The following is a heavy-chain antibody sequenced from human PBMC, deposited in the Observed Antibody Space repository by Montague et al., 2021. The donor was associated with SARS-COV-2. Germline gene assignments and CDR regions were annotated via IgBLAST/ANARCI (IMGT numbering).Heavy chain of an antibody. V-gene: IGHV4-34*01. CDR2: INHSANT. D-gene: IGHD3-10*01. CDR1: GGSLSGYY. J-gene: IGHJ6*02. Sequence: SETLSLTCAVYGGSLSGYYWSWIRQPPEKGLEWIGEINHSANTKXNPSLKSPVTISIDTSKNQFSLKMTSVTAADTATYYCASWMYHSGRYYNRYDDGLNTWGPGTTVIVSS. CDR3: ASWMYHSGRYYNRYDDGLNT.